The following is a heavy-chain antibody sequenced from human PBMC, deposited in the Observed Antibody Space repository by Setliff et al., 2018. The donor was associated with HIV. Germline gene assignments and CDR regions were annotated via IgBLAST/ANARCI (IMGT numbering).Heavy chain of an antibody. CDR3: ATSNYYDTRGYYIRGHDY. V-gene: IGHV3-30*01. CDR2: MSYDGNNK. Sequence: GGSLRLSCAASGFIFSSYAMHWVRQAPGKGLEWVAVMSYDGNNKYYADSVKGRFTISRDNSKNTLFLQMNSLRPEDTAVYYCATSNYYDTRGYYIRGHDYWGQGTLVTVSS. CDR1: GFIFSSYA. D-gene: IGHD3-3*01. J-gene: IGHJ4*02.